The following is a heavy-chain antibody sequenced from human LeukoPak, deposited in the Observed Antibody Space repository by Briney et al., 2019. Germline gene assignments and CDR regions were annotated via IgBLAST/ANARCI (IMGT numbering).Heavy chain of an antibody. Sequence: PSETLSLTCTVSGGSISTFYWSWIRQPPGKGLEWIGNIYHSGYSNYNPSLKSRVTMSVDTSRNQFSLKLSSVTAADTAVYYCAGLTSSRRAFDIWGQGTMVTVSS. CDR1: GGSISTFY. J-gene: IGHJ3*02. D-gene: IGHD4/OR15-4a*01. CDR2: IYHSGYS. V-gene: IGHV4-59*01. CDR3: AGLTSSRRAFDI.